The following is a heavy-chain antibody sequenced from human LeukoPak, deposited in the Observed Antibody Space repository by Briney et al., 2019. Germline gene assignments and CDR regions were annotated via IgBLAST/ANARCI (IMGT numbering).Heavy chain of an antibody. V-gene: IGHV1-69*05. J-gene: IGHJ6*03. CDR1: GGTFSSYA. Sequence: SVKVSCKASGGTFSSYAISWVRQAPGQGLEWMGGIIPIFGTANYAQKFQGRVTITTDESTSTAYMELSSLRSEDTAVYYCASINYYYYYMDVWGKGTTVTVSS. CDR3: ASINYYYYYMDV. CDR2: IIPIFGTA.